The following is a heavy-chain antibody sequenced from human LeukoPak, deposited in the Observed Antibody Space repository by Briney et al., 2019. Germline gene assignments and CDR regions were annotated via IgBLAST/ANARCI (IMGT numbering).Heavy chain of an antibody. V-gene: IGHV3-48*03. D-gene: IGHD1-26*01. Sequence: GGSLRLSCAASGFTFSSYEMNWVRQAPGKGLEWVSYISSSGSTIYCADSVKGRFTISRDSAKNSLYLQMNSLRAEDTAVYYCARAGSGRSPDWFDPWGQGTLVTVSS. J-gene: IGHJ5*02. CDR2: ISSSGSTI. CDR1: GFTFSSYE. CDR3: ARAGSGRSPDWFDP.